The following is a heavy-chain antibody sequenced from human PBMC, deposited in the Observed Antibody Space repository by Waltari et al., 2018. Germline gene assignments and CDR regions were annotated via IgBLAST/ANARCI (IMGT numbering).Heavy chain of an antibody. CDR1: GYSISSGYY. V-gene: IGHV4-38-2*02. CDR2: IYHSGST. J-gene: IGHJ6*03. CDR3: ASRTVTTDPWYYYYYMDV. Sequence: QVQLQESGPGLVKPSETLSLTCTVSGYSISSGYYWGWIRQHPGKGLEWIGSIYHSGSTYYNPSLKSRVTISVDTSKNQFSLKLSSVTAADTAVYYCASRTVTTDPWYYYYYMDVWGKGTTVTVSS. D-gene: IGHD4-17*01.